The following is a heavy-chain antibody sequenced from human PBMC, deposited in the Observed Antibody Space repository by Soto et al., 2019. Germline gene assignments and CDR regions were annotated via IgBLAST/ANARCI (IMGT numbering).Heavy chain of an antibody. D-gene: IGHD1-1*01. CDR3: ARGTVTGSEYNYYYYGMDV. CDR2: IIPIFGTT. CDR1: GGTFSSYA. Sequence: ASVKVSCKASGGTFSSYAISWVRQAPGQGLEWMGGIIPIFGTTNYAQKLQGRVKLTADESTRTAYMELSTLRSEDTAVYYCARGTVTGSEYNYYYYGMDVWGQGTTVTVSS. J-gene: IGHJ6*02. V-gene: IGHV1-69*13.